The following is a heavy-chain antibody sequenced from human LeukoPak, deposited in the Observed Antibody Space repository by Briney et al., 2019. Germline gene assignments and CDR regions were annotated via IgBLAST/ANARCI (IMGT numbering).Heavy chain of an antibody. V-gene: IGHV3-23*01. D-gene: IGHD3-3*01. J-gene: IGHJ4*02. CDR2: ISGSGGST. CDR3: AKDLGPFLEWFDY. CDR1: GFTFSSYA. Sequence: GGSLRPSCAASGFTFSSYAMSWVRQAPGKGLEWVSAISGSGGSTYYADSVKGRFTISRDNAKNSLYLQMNSLRAEDTALYYCAKDLGPFLEWFDYWGQGTLVTVSS.